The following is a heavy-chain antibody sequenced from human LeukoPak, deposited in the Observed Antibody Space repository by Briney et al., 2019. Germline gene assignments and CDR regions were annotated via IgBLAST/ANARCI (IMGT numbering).Heavy chain of an antibody. J-gene: IGHJ4*02. CDR3: ARESPYSYGSFDVEEY. D-gene: IGHD5-18*01. V-gene: IGHV3-7*01. Sequence: GGSLRLSCAASGFTFSSHSMNWVRQAPGKGLEWVANIRQDGDETWYVDSVKGRFTISRDNAKNSLYLQMNSLRADDTAVYYCARESPYSYGSFDVEEYWGQGILVTVSS. CDR1: GFTFSSHS. CDR2: IRQDGDET.